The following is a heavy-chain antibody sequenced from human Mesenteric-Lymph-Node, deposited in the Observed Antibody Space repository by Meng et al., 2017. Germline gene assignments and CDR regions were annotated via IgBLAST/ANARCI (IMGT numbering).Heavy chain of an antibody. D-gene: IGHD6-13*01. V-gene: IGHV4-61*01. CDR1: GGSVSSGNYY. CDR3: ARYSVAGDY. Sequence: QVQLQGPGPGLGGPSETLSLTCNVSGGSVSSGNYYWNWIRQPPGKGLEWIGYIYNSGSTNYSPSLKSRVTISADTSKNQFSLNLSSVTAADTAVYYCARYSVAGDYWGQGTLVTVSS. CDR2: IYNSGST. J-gene: IGHJ4*02.